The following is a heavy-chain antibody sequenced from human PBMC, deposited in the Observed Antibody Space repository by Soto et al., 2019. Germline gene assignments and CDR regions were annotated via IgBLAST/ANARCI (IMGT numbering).Heavy chain of an antibody. V-gene: IGHV4-59*01. CDR3: ARGRPYSSSILAFWFDP. D-gene: IGHD6-6*01. Sequence: QVQLQESGPGLVKPSETLSLTCTVSGGSISSYYWSWIRQPPGKGLEWIGYIYYSGSTNYNPSLKSRVTISVDTSKNQFSLKLSSVTAADTAVYYCARGRPYSSSILAFWFDPWGQGTLVTVSS. CDR1: GGSISSYY. CDR2: IYYSGST. J-gene: IGHJ5*02.